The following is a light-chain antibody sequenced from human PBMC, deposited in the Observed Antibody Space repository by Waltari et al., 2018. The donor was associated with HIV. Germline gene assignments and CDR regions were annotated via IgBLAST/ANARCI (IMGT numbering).Light chain of an antibody. Sequence: DIVMTQSPDSLAVSLGAGATVTCTSSRTVLYNRNYLAWYQQKPGQAPKVLIYWASTRAFGVPDRFSGSGSGTDFSLTISRVQADDVAIYYCQQYYTLRSTFGGGTKIEI. J-gene: IGKJ4*01. CDR1: RTVLYNRNY. V-gene: IGKV4-1*01. CDR2: WAS. CDR3: QQYYTLRST.